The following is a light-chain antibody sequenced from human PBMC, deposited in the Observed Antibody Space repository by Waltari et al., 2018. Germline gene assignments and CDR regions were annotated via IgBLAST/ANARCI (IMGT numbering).Light chain of an antibody. CDR1: GSNIGSNA. CDR3: AAWDDSLNRV. J-gene: IGLJ2*01. CDR2: SNS. V-gene: IGLV1-44*01. Sequence: QSVLPQPPSASGTPGQRVTISCSGSGSNIGSNAVTWYQQLPGTAPKILIYSNSLRPSGVPDRFSGSKSGTSASLAISGLQSEDEADYYCAAWDDSLNRVFGGGTKLTVL.